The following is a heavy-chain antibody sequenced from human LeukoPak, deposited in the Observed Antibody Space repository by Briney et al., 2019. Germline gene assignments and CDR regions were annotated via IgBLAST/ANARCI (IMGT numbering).Heavy chain of an antibody. CDR1: GYTFTSYY. CDR2: INPSGGST. D-gene: IGHD3-22*01. CDR3: ARDRRAYYYDSSGYYYAGY. Sequence: VASVKVSCKGSGYTFTSYYMHWVRQAPGQGLEWMGIINPSGGSTSYAQKFQGRVTMTRDTSTSTVYMELSSLRSEDTAVYYCARDRRAYYYDSSGYYYAGYWGQGTLVTVSS. V-gene: IGHV1-46*03. J-gene: IGHJ4*02.